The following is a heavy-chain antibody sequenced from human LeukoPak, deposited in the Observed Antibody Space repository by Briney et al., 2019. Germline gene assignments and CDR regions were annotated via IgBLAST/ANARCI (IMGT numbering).Heavy chain of an antibody. V-gene: IGHV3-33*01. CDR1: GFTFSNFG. CDR3: ARQTGTYDFDY. Sequence: PGRSLRLSCAASGFTFSNFGMHWVRQAPGEGLEWVAVIWHDGRNQHYADSVKGRFTISRDNSKGTLYLQMNSLRVEDTAVYYCARQTGTYDFDYWGQGTLVTVSS. J-gene: IGHJ4*02. D-gene: IGHD3-10*01. CDR2: IWHDGRNQ.